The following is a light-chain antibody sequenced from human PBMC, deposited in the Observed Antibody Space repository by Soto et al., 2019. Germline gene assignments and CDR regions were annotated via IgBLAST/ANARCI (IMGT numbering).Light chain of an antibody. CDR2: DAS. V-gene: IGKV1-5*01. Sequence: DIQMTQSPSSLSASLGDRVTITCRASQSISSYLNWYQQKPGKAPKLLIYDASSLESGVPSRFSGSGSGTEFTLTISSLQPDDFATYYCQQYNSYPRTFGQGTKVDI. CDR1: QSISSY. CDR3: QQYNSYPRT. J-gene: IGKJ1*01.